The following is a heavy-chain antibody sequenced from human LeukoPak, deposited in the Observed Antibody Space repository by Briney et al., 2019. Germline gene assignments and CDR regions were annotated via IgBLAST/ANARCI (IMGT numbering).Heavy chain of an antibody. CDR1: GGSISSGSYY. V-gene: IGHV4-61*02. D-gene: IGHD1-26*01. Sequence: SQTLSLTCTVSGGSISSGSYYWSWIRQPAGKGLEWIGRIYSSGSTNYNPSLKSRVTISLDTSKNQFSLKLSSVTAADTAVSYCATLWRLGASTGEAFDIWGQGTMVTVSS. CDR2: IYSSGST. J-gene: IGHJ3*02. CDR3: ATLWRLGASTGEAFDI.